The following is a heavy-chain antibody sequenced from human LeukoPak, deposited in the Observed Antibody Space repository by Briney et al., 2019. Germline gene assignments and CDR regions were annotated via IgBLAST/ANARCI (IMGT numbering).Heavy chain of an antibody. J-gene: IGHJ4*02. Sequence: SETLSLTCTVSGGSISSSSYYWGWIRQPPGKGLEWIGSIYYSGSTYYNPSLKSRVTISVDTSKNQFSLKLSSVTAADTAVYYCARDLGEARDPTDYWGQGTLVTVSS. CDR1: GGSISSSSYY. CDR3: ARDLGEARDPTDY. D-gene: IGHD3-16*01. CDR2: IYYSGST. V-gene: IGHV4-39*07.